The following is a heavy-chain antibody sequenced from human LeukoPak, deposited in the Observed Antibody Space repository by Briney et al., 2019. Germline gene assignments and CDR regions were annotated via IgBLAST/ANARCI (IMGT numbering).Heavy chain of an antibody. V-gene: IGHV1-24*01. J-gene: IGHJ4*02. Sequence: ASVTVSCKVSGYTLTELSMHWVRQAPGKGLEWMGGFDPEDGETIYAQKFQGRVTMTEDTSTDTAYMELGSLRSEDTAVYYCATDVQLERRVFDYWGQGTLVTVSS. CDR3: ATDVQLERRVFDY. CDR2: FDPEDGET. CDR1: GYTLTELS. D-gene: IGHD1-1*01.